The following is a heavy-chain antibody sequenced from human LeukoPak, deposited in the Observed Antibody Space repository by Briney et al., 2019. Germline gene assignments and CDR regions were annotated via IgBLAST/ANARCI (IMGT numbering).Heavy chain of an antibody. J-gene: IGHJ4*02. CDR2: MNPNSGNT. CDR3: ARSPTYCGGDCYWDY. CDR1: GYNFTSYD. V-gene: IGHV1-8*03. D-gene: IGHD2-21*02. Sequence: ALVKVSCKASGYNFTSYDINWVRQATGQGLEWIGWMNPNSGNTGYAQKFQGRVTITADKSTSTAYMELSSLRSEDTAVYYCARSPTYCGGDCYWDYWGQGTLVTVSS.